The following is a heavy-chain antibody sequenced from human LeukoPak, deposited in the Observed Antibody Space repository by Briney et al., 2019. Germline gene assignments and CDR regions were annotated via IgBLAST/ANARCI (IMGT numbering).Heavy chain of an antibody. V-gene: IGHV3-23*01. CDR2: ISGSGGST. CDR3: AKRYYYGSGSLAALSPFDY. Sequence: GGSLRLSCAASGFTFSSYAMSWVRQAPGKGLEWVSAISGSGGSTYYADSAKGRFTISRDNSKNTLYLQMNSLRAEDTAVYYCAKRYYYGSGSLAALSPFDYWGQGTLVTVSS. D-gene: IGHD3-10*01. J-gene: IGHJ4*02. CDR1: GFTFSSYA.